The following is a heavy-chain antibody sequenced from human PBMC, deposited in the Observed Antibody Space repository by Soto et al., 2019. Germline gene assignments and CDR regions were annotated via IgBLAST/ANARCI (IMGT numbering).Heavy chain of an antibody. Sequence: GGSLRLSCAASGFTFSSYWMHWVRQVPGKGLLWVSRIDEYGSTINYADSVKGRFTISRDNARNTLYLEMNSLRAEDTALYYCTRDIGGKGAYWGPGNLVPVSS. CDR3: TRDIGGKGAY. CDR2: IDEYGSTI. CDR1: GFTFSSYW. J-gene: IGHJ4*02. D-gene: IGHD3-10*01. V-gene: IGHV3-74*01.